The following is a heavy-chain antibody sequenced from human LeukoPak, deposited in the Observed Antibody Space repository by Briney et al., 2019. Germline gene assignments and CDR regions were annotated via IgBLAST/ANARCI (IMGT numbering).Heavy chain of an antibody. CDR2: IYYSGST. Sequence: SETLSLTCTVSGGSISSYYWSWIRQPPGKGLEWIGYIYYSGSTNYNPSLKSRVTISVDTSKNQFSLKLSSVTAADTAVYYCARSGSYFSNIDYWGQGILVTVSS. CDR1: GGSISSYY. J-gene: IGHJ4*02. V-gene: IGHV4-59*08. CDR3: ARSGSYFSNIDY. D-gene: IGHD1-26*01.